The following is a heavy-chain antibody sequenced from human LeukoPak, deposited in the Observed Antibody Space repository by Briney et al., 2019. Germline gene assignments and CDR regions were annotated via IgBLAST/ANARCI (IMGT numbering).Heavy chain of an antibody. D-gene: IGHD3-22*01. CDR1: GYTFTSYY. CDR2: INPSGGST. V-gene: IGHV1-46*01. Sequence: ASVKVSCKASGYTFTSYYMRWVRQAPGQGLEWMGIINPSGGSTSYAQKFQGRVTMTRDTSTSTVYMELSSLRSEDTAVYYCARDWRPYYDSSGYYYDWFDPWGQGTLVTVSS. CDR3: ARDWRPYYDSSGYYYDWFDP. J-gene: IGHJ5*02.